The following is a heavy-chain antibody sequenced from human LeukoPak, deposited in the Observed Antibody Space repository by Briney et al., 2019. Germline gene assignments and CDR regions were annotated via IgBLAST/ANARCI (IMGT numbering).Heavy chain of an antibody. V-gene: IGHV3-7*05. CDR1: GSTFSAYW. CDR3: GTVAAGYYFDN. Sequence: PGGSLRLSCAASGSTFSAYWMSWVRQAPGKGLEWVANIKEDGSEKSYVESVKGRFTISRDNTKKSLYLQMNSLRAEDTALYYCGTVAAGYYFDNWGRGTLVTVSS. CDR2: IKEDGSEK. D-gene: IGHD3-9*01. J-gene: IGHJ4*02.